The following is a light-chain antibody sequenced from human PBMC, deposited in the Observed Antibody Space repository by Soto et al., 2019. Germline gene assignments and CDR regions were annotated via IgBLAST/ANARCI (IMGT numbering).Light chain of an antibody. V-gene: IGKV1-9*01. CDR2: AAS. CDR1: QGINSY. Sequence: DIQLTQSPSFLSASVGDRVTITCRVSQGINSYLAWYQQKPGKVPKLLIYAASTLQSGVPSRFSGSGSGTEFTLTISSLQPEDFATYYCQQINSYPITFGQGTRLEIK. CDR3: QQINSYPIT. J-gene: IGKJ5*01.